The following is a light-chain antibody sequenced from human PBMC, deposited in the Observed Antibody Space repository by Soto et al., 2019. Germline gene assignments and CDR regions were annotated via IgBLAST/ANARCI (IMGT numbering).Light chain of an antibody. V-gene: IGKV1-9*01. CDR3: QQRNNYPLT. CDR1: QGIGSY. J-gene: IGKJ4*01. CDR2: AAS. Sequence: DIQLTQYPSFLSASLGDRVTITCRASQGIGSYLAWYQQKPGKAPRLLIYAASTLQSGVPSRFSGSGSDTEFTLTISSLQPEDFATSYCQQRNNYPLTFGGGTKVDIK.